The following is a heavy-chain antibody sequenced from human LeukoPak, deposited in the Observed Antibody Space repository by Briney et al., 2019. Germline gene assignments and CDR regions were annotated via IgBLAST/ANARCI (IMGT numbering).Heavy chain of an antibody. Sequence: PGGSLRLSCTASGFSFRSYWMHWVRQAPEKGLLWVSRSNSDGSNTIYADSVKGRFTISGDNAKNTLYLQMNNLRAEDTAVYYCARDNAVTSGYGMDVWGQGTSVTVSS. V-gene: IGHV3-74*01. D-gene: IGHD4-17*01. CDR1: GFSFRSYW. J-gene: IGHJ6*02. CDR2: SNSDGSNT. CDR3: ARDNAVTSGYGMDV.